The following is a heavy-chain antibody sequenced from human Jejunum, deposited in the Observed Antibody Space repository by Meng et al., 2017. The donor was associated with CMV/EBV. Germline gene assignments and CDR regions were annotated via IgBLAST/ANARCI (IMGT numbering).Heavy chain of an antibody. CDR1: GFPFNIYD. V-gene: IGHV3-30*02. D-gene: IGHD2-15*01. J-gene: IGHJ4*02. CDR3: TKGGFDS. CDR2: IRHDGSED. Sequence: VPVVESGGGFVQSGGSLGLSCVTSGFPFNIYDMHWVRQAPGKGLDWVTCIRHDGSEDFYVDSVKGRFTISRDNSKNTLYLQMNSLRVDDSALYYCTKGGFDSWGQGTLVTVSS.